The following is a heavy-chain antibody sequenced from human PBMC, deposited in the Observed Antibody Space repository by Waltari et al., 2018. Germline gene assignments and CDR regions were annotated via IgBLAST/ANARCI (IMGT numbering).Heavy chain of an antibody. V-gene: IGHV5-51*01. CDR1: GYSFTSYW. Sequence: EVQLVQSGAEVKKPGESLKISCKGSGYSFTSYWIGWVRQMPGKGLEWMGVIYPGDSDTRYSPSLQGQGTISADKSIRTAYLQWSSLKASDTAMYYCARSGGYYDFWSGYYYFDYWGQGTLVTVSS. D-gene: IGHD3-3*01. CDR3: ARSGGYYDFWSGYYYFDY. CDR2: IYPGDSDT. J-gene: IGHJ4*02.